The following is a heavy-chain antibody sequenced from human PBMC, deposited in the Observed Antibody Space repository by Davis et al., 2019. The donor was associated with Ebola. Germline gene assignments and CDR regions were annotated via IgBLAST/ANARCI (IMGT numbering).Heavy chain of an antibody. CDR2: IGTAGDT. CDR3: ASHGGATADY. Sequence: GESLKISCAASGFTFSSYDMHWVRQATGKGLEWVSAIGTAGDTYYPGSVKGRFTISRENAKNSLYLQMNSLRAEDTAVYYCASHGGATADYWGQGTLVTVSS. CDR1: GFTFSSYD. D-gene: IGHD1-26*01. J-gene: IGHJ4*02. V-gene: IGHV3-13*01.